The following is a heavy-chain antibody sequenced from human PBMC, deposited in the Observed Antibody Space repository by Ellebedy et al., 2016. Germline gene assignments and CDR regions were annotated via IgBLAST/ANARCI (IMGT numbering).Heavy chain of an antibody. V-gene: IGHV3-30*02. CDR2: LHYDGSNT. J-gene: IGHJ4*02. Sequence: GESLKISCAASGFTFRNYGFHWVRQAPGKGLEWVAILHYDGSNTYYADSVKGRFTISRDISKNTLYLQMNSLRAEDTAVYYCARDDGMVFLLYWGQGTLVTVSS. CDR1: GFTFRNYG. D-gene: IGHD3-3*01. CDR3: ARDDGMVFLLY.